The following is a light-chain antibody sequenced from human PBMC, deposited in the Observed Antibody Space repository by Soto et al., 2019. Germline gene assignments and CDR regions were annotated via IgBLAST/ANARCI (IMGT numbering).Light chain of an antibody. CDR2: DAS. V-gene: IGKV3-11*01. Sequence: IVLTQSPATLSLSPGERAALSCRASQSVGSYLAWYQQKPGQAPRLVIYDASARATGIPARFSGSGSGTDFTLTISSLEPEDFAVYYCQQRSNWPPDFGGGTKVEIK. CDR3: QQRSNWPPD. CDR1: QSVGSY. J-gene: IGKJ4*01.